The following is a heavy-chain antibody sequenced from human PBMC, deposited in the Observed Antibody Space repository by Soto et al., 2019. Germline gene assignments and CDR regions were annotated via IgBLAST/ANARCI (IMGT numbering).Heavy chain of an antibody. CDR3: AAYTSSWSSY. CDR2: ISSSSSTI. Sequence: PGGSLRLSCAASGFTFSSYSMNWVRQAPGKGLEWVSYISSSSSTIYYADSVKGRFTISRDNAKNSLYLQMNSLRAEDTAVYYCAAYTSSWSSYWGQGTLVTVSS. CDR1: GFTFSSYS. J-gene: IGHJ4*02. D-gene: IGHD6-13*01. V-gene: IGHV3-48*01.